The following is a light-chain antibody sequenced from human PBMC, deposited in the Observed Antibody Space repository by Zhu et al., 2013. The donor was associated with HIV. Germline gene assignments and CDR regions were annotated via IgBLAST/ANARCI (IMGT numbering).Light chain of an antibody. CDR3: QQYDYLPPVT. Sequence: DIQMTQSPSSLSASVGDRVTITCQASQDIGNYLNWYQQKPGKAPKLLIYDASNLEAGVPSRFGGSGSGTHFTFTINSLQPDDFATYYCQQYDYLPPVTFGQGTRLDIK. CDR2: DAS. J-gene: IGKJ5*01. CDR1: QDIGNY. V-gene: IGKV1-33*01.